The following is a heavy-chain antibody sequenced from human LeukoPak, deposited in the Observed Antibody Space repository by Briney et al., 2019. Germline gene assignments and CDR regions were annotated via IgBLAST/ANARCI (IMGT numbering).Heavy chain of an antibody. Sequence: GGSLRLSCAASGFTFTSYGMHWVRQSPGKGLEWVAFIRYHGSNQYYTDSVKGRFTISRDNSQNALSLQMNSLRTEDTAMYFCARDLGMGTRIDYWGQGTLVTVSS. CDR3: ARDLGMGTRIDY. D-gene: IGHD1/OR15-1a*01. CDR2: IRYHGSNQ. J-gene: IGHJ4*02. V-gene: IGHV3-30*02. CDR1: GFTFTSYG.